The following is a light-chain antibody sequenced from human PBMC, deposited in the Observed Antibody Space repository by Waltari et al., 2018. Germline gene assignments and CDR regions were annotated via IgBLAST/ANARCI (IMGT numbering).Light chain of an antibody. J-gene: IGKJ3*01. CDR1: ESVKGNN. CDR3: QHYDGSPYT. Sequence: EIVLTQSPGTLSFSPGERATLSCRASESVKGNNLVWFQQKPGQAPRVLIYGSSKRATGIPDRFSGSGSGRDFTLTISRLEPEDFAMYYCQHYDGSPYTFGPGTKLEIK. CDR2: GSS. V-gene: IGKV3-20*01.